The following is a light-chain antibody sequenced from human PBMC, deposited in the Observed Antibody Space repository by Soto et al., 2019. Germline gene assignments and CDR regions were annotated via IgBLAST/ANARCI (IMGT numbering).Light chain of an antibody. CDR1: SSDVGGYNY. CDR3: GTWDSSLSGGV. Sequence: QSALTQPASVSGSPGQSITISCTGTSSDVGGYNYVSWYQQHPGKAPKLMIYDNNKRPSGIPDRFSGSKSGTSATLGITGLQTGDEADYYCGTWDSSLSGGVFGGGTKLTVL. V-gene: IGLV1-51*01. CDR2: DNN. J-gene: IGLJ2*01.